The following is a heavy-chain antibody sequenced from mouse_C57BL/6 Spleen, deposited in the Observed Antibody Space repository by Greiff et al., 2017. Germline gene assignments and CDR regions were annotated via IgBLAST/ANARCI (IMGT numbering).Heavy chain of an antibody. V-gene: IGHV1-81*01. CDR3: ARLYYYGSSYPLYAMDY. D-gene: IGHD1-1*01. Sequence: VQLQQSGAELARPGASVKLSCKASGYTFTSYGISWVKQRTGQGLEWIGEIYPRSGNTYYNEKFKGKATLTADKSSSTAYMELRSLTSEDSAVYCCARLYYYGSSYPLYAMDYWGQGTSVTVSS. CDR1: GYTFTSYG. J-gene: IGHJ4*01. CDR2: IYPRSGNT.